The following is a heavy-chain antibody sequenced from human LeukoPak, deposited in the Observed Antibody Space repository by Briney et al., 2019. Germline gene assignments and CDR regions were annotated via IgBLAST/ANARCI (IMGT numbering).Heavy chain of an antibody. CDR2: INPSGGST. V-gene: IGHV1-46*01. D-gene: IGHD3-22*01. Sequence: TSVKVSCKASGYTFTGYYLHWVRQAPGQGLEWMGIINPSGGSTSYAQKFQGRVTMTRDTSTSTVYMELSSLRSEDTAVYYCARASRYDRPLFDYWGQGTLVTVSS. J-gene: IGHJ4*02. CDR3: ARASRYDRPLFDY. CDR1: GYTFTGYY.